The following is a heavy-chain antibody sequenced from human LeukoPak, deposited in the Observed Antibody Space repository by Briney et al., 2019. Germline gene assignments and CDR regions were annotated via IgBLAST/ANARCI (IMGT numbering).Heavy chain of an antibody. CDR2: IRSKANSYAT. CDR3: TLWYYDYVWGSYHYKDY. CDR1: GFTFSGSA. D-gene: IGHD3-16*02. V-gene: IGHV3-73*01. J-gene: IGHJ4*02. Sequence: PGGSLKLSCAASGFTFSGSAMHWVRQASGKGLEWVGRIRSKANSYATAYAASVKGRFTISRDDSKNTAYLQMNSLKTEDTAVYYCTLWYYDYVWGSYHYKDYWGQGTLVTVSS.